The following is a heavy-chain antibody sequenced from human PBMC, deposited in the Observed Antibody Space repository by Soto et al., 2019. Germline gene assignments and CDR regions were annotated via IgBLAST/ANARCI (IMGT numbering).Heavy chain of an antibody. V-gene: IGHV1-69*02. CDR1: GGTFSSYT. Sequence: ASVKVSCKASGGTFSSYTISWVRQAPGQGLEWMGRIIPILGIANYAQKFQGRVTITADKSTSTAYMELSSLRSEDTAVYYCARYSGEYRSSTSCPPSDAFDIWGQGTMVTVSS. D-gene: IGHD2-2*01. CDR3: ARYSGEYRSSTSCPPSDAFDI. CDR2: IIPILGIA. J-gene: IGHJ3*02.